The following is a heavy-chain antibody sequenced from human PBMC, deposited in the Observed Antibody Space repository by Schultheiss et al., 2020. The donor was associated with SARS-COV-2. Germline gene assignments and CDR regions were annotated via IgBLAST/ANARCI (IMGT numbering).Heavy chain of an antibody. V-gene: IGHV3-21*01. Sequence: GGSLRLSCAASGFTFSSYWMHWVRQAPGKGLVWVSSISSSSSYIYYADSVKGRFTISRDNSKNTLYLQMNSLRAEDTAVYYCAKDLRAFVVVPAAGIHDAFDIWGQGTMVTVSS. CDR1: GFTFSSYW. CDR2: ISSSSSYI. CDR3: AKDLRAFVVVPAAGIHDAFDI. J-gene: IGHJ3*02. D-gene: IGHD2-2*01.